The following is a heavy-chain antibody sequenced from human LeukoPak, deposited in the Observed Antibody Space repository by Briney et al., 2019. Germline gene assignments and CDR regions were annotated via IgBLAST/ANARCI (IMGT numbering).Heavy chain of an antibody. D-gene: IGHD4-11*01. CDR1: GGTFISYA. CDR2: IIPIFGTA. Sequence: SVKVSCKASGGTFISYAISWVRQAPGQGLEWMGGIIPIFGTANYAQKFQGRVTITADESTSAAYMELSSLRSEDTAVYYCAREGYDYSKPDYWGQGTLVTVSS. CDR3: AREGYDYSKPDY. J-gene: IGHJ4*02. V-gene: IGHV1-69*13.